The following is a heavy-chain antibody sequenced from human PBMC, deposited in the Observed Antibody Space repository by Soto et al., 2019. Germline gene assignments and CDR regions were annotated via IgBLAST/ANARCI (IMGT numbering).Heavy chain of an antibody. J-gene: IGHJ4*02. CDR2: INAGNGNT. V-gene: IGHV1-3*01. CDR3: AREACTNGVCPWQYFDY. Sequence: ASVKVSCKASGYTFTSYAMHWVRQAPGQRLEWMGWINAGNGNTKYSQKFQGRVTITRDTSASTAYMELSSLRSEDTAVYYCAREACTNGVCPWQYFDYWGQGTLVTVSS. D-gene: IGHD2-8*01. CDR1: GYTFTSYA.